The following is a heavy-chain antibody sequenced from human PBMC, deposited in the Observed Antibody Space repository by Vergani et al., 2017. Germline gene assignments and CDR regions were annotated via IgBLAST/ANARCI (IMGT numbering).Heavy chain of an antibody. V-gene: IGHV3-NL1*01. D-gene: IGHD1-1*01. Sequence: VQLVESGGGLVQPGGSLRLSCAASGFTLSDFVMHWVRQGPGEGLEWVSLINRDASTSYYADSVKGRFTISRDNSKSTLNLQMNSLRTEDTAVYYCATKSCGTPGCQIGYFREWGQGTLVTVSS. CDR1: GFTLSDFV. J-gene: IGHJ1*01. CDR3: ATKSCGTPGCQIGYFRE. CDR2: INRDASTS.